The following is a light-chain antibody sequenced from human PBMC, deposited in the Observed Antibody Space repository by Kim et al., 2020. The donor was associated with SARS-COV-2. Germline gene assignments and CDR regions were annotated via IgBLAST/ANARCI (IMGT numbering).Light chain of an antibody. J-gene: IGKJ4*01. CDR3: QQYGSL. V-gene: IGKV3-20*01. CDR2: DAS. Sequence: LSLSPGERATLSCRASQIVSSSYLAWYQQKPGQAPRLLIYDASRRATGIPDRFSGSGSGTDFTLTISRLEPEDFAMYYCQQYGSLFGGGTKVDIK. CDR1: QIVSSSY.